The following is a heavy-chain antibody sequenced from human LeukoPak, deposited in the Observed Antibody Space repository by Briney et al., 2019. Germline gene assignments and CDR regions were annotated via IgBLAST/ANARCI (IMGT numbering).Heavy chain of an antibody. Sequence: SETLSLTCTVSGGSISSYYWSWIRQPPGKGLEWIGYIYYSGSTNYNPSLKSRVTISVDTSKNQFSLKLSSVTAADTAVFYCARFKSGGAAADYWGQGTLVTVSS. CDR1: GGSISSYY. CDR3: ARFKSGGAAADY. D-gene: IGHD6-13*01. V-gene: IGHV4-59*01. CDR2: IYYSGST. J-gene: IGHJ4*02.